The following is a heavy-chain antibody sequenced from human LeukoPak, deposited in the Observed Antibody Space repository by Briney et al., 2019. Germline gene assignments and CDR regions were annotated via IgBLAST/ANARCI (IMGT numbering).Heavy chain of an antibody. CDR2: IYYSGST. CDR1: GGSISSYY. CDR3: ASTPRRGGSLNY. J-gene: IGHJ4*02. Sequence: SETLSLTCTVSGGSISSYYWSWIRQPPGEGLGWIGYIYYSGSTNYNPSLKSRVTISVDTSKNQFSLKLSSVTAADTAVYYCASTPRRGGSLNYWGQGTLVTVSS. V-gene: IGHV4-59*01. D-gene: IGHD1-26*01.